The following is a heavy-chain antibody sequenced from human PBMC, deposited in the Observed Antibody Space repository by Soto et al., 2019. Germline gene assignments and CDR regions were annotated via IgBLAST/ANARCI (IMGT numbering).Heavy chain of an antibody. CDR2: ISSSSSYI. CDR1: GFTFSSYS. Sequence: GGSLRLSCAASGFTFSSYSMNWVRQAPGKGLEWVSSISSSSSYIYYADSVKGRFTISRDNAKNSLYLQMNSLRAEDTAVYYCARDLAVAGSAFDIWGQGTMVTVSS. J-gene: IGHJ3*02. V-gene: IGHV3-21*01. CDR3: ARDLAVAGSAFDI. D-gene: IGHD6-19*01.